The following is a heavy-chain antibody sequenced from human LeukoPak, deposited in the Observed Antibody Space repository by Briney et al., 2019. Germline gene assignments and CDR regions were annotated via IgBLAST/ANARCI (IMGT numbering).Heavy chain of an antibody. CDR3: FSWNHDIGF. V-gene: IGHV3-73*01. CDR1: GFTFSGSA. D-gene: IGHD3-9*01. Sequence: PGGSLRLSCAASGFTFSGSAMHWVRQASGKGLELVGRIRSKANSYATAYAASVKGRFTISRDDSKNTAYLQMNSLKTEDTAVYYCFSWNHDIGFGGQGTLVTVSS. J-gene: IGHJ4*02. CDR2: IRSKANSYAT.